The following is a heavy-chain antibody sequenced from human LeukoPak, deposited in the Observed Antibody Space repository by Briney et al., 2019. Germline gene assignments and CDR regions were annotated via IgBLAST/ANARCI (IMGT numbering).Heavy chain of an antibody. V-gene: IGHV4-59*01. Sequence: SETLSLTCTVSGGSISSYYWSWIRQPPGKGLEWIGYIYYSGSTNYNPSLKSRVTISVDTSKNQFSLKLSSVTAADTAVYYCARSPPIYYGSSDYYYYYGMDVWGQGTTVTVSS. CDR1: GGSISSYY. CDR2: IYYSGST. D-gene: IGHD3-22*01. CDR3: ARSPPIYYGSSDYYYYYGMDV. J-gene: IGHJ6*02.